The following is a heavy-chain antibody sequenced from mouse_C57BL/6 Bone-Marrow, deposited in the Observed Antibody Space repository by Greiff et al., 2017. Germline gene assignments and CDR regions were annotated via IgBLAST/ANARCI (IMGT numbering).Heavy chain of an antibody. CDR3: ARGDYYAMDY. V-gene: IGHV1-81*01. CDR1: GYTFTSYG. J-gene: IGHJ4*01. Sequence: VQLQQSGAELARPGASVKLSCKASGYTFTSYGISWVKQRTGQGLEWIGEIYPRSGNTYYNEKFKGKATLTADKSSSTAYMQLRSLTSEDSAVYFCARGDYYAMDYWGQGTSVTVSS. CDR2: IYPRSGNT.